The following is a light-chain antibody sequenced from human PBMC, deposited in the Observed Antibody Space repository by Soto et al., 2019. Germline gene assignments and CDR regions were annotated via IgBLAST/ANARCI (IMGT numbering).Light chain of an antibody. CDR1: QDIRDY. J-gene: IGKJ5*01. CDR2: DAS. CDR3: QQYDDLPVT. V-gene: IGKV1-33*01. Sequence: DIQMTQSPSSLAVSVGDRVTITYQASQDIRDYLNWYQQIPGKAPKLLIYDASNLETGVPSRFSGSGSGTDFTLTISSLQPEDSATYYCQQYDDLPVTFGQGTRL.